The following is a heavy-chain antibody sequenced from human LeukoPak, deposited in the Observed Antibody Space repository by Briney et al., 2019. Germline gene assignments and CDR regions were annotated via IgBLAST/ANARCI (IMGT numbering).Heavy chain of an antibody. CDR3: ANYGAGTYRFDP. CDR2: ICYSGTT. CDR1: GASISSGDYC. D-gene: IGHD3-10*01. J-gene: IGHJ5*02. Sequence: SETLSLTCTVSGASISSGDYCWSWIRQHPGKGLEWIGYICYSGTTYYNPSLKSRVTISVDMSENQFSLKLSSVTAADTAVYYCANYGAGTYRFDPWGQGTLVTVSS. V-gene: IGHV4-31*03.